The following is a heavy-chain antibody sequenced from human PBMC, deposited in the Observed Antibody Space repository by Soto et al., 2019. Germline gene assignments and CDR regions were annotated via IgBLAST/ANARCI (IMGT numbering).Heavy chain of an antibody. V-gene: IGHV4-34*01. CDR2: INQSGST. CDR1: GASLSDNV. J-gene: IGHJ3*02. CDR3: ARDPKGNAFDI. Sequence: SETLSLTCAVYGASLSDNVWSWVRQPPGKGLEWIGEINQSGSTNYDPSLKSRVTISMDTSKNQFFLRLRSVTAADTAIYYCARDPKGNAFDIWGRGTPVTVSS.